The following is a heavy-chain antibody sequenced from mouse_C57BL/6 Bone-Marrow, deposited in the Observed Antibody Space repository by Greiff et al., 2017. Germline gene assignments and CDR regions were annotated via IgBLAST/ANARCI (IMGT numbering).Heavy chain of an antibody. CDR2: ISSGGSYT. J-gene: IGHJ2*01. CDR3: ASQGITTVVGDY. V-gene: IGHV5-6*01. CDR1: GFTFSSYG. D-gene: IGHD1-1*01. Sequence: EVKLMESGGDLVKPGGSLKLSCAASGFTFSSYGMSWVRQTPDKRLEWVATISSGGSYTYYPDSVKGRFTISRDNAKNTLYLQMSSLKSEDTAMYYCASQGITTVVGDYWGEGTTLTVSS.